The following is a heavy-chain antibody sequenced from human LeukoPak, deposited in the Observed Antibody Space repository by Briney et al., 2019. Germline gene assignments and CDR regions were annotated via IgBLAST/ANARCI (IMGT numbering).Heavy chain of an antibody. D-gene: IGHD6-19*01. CDR3: ARGGSTGWYSFDY. Sequence: PGRSLRLSCVASGFRLDDYCMSWVRQAPGKGLEWVSGINWNGGSTGYADSVKGRFTISRDNAKNSLYLRMNSLRAEDTALYYCARGGSTGWYSFDYWGQGTLVTVSS. CDR1: GFRLDDYC. CDR2: INWNGGST. J-gene: IGHJ4*02. V-gene: IGHV3-20*04.